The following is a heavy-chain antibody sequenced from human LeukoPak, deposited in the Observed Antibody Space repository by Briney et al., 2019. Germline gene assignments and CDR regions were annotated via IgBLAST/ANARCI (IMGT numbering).Heavy chain of an antibody. V-gene: IGHV1-3*01. Sequence: ASVKVSCKASGYTFTSYGISWVRQAPGQRLEWMGWINAGNGNTKYSQKFQGRVIITRDTSASTAYMELSSLRSEDTAVYYCATSGYSGYQIDYWGQGTLVTVSS. CDR2: INAGNGNT. D-gene: IGHD5-12*01. CDR3: ATSGYSGYQIDY. J-gene: IGHJ4*02. CDR1: GYTFTSYG.